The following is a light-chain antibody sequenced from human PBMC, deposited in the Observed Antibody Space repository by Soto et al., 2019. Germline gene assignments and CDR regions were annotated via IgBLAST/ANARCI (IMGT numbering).Light chain of an antibody. V-gene: IGKV1-6*01. CDR1: QGSSTD. J-gene: IGKJ1*01. Sequence: AVQLTQSPSSLSASVGDRVTITYRASQGSSTDLGWYHQSPWKATKVLIVGASTLQSGVPSRFSGSGSGTDFTRTTSSLQPEDSATYYCLQDFRYPRTFGQGTKVEIK. CDR3: LQDFRYPRT. CDR2: GAS.